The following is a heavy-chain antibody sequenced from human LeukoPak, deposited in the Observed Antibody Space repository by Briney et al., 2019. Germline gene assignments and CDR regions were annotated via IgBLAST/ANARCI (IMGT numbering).Heavy chain of an antibody. CDR3: TRLKYYYYYMDV. Sequence: GGSLRLSCAASTFTFSGSAIHWVRQASGKGLEWVGRIRSKANSYATAYAASVKGRFTISRDDSKNTAYLQMNSLKTEDTAVYYCTRLKYYYYYMDVWGKGTTVTVSS. J-gene: IGHJ6*03. CDR2: IRSKANSYAT. CDR1: TFTFSGSA. V-gene: IGHV3-73*01.